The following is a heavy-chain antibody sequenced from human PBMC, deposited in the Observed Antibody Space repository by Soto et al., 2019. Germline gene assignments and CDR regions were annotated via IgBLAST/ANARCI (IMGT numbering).Heavy chain of an antibody. J-gene: IGHJ5*02. CDR2: IFSSGST. D-gene: IGHD2-21*02. Sequence: SETLSLTCTVSGDSITDYSWGWIRQPAGKGLEWIGRIFSSGSTNYNPSLKGRITMSLDTSKNQFSLKLNSATATDTAVYFCARDQGVVVTADNWFDPWGQGILVTVS. CDR1: GDSITDYS. V-gene: IGHV4-4*07. CDR3: ARDQGVVVTADNWFDP.